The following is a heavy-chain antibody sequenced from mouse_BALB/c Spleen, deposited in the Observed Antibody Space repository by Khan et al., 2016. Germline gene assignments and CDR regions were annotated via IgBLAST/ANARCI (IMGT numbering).Heavy chain of an antibody. D-gene: IGHD1-1*01. CDR2: INYDGSN. J-gene: IGHJ2*01. CDR1: GYSITSDYA. CDR3: ARELPPDY. Sequence: EVQLQESGPGLVKPSQSLSLTCTVTGYSITSDYAWNWIRQFPGNKLEWMGYINYDGSNNYNPSLKNQISITRDTSKNQFFLKLNTVTAEDAATYCCARELPPDYWGQGTTLTVSS. V-gene: IGHV3-6*02.